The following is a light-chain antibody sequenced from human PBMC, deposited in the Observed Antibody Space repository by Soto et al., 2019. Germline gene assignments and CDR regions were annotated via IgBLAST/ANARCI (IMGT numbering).Light chain of an antibody. CDR1: DSNIGSEN. Sequence: QSVLTQPPSASGTPGQRVTISCSGSDSNIGSENVNWYQQVPGTAPKLLIYANNQRPSGVPDRFSVSKSGTSASLAIGGLQSEDEADYYCAAWDDSLKGWVFGVGTRLTVL. J-gene: IGLJ3*02. V-gene: IGLV1-44*01. CDR2: ANN. CDR3: AAWDDSLKGWV.